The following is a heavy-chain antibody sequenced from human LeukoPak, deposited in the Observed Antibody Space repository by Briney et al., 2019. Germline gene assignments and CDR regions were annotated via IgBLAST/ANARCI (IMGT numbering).Heavy chain of an antibody. CDR3: ATIPVGWTYYFDY. CDR2: IKQDGSEK. J-gene: IGHJ4*02. D-gene: IGHD2-8*02. CDR1: GFTFSSYW. Sequence: GGSLRLSCAASGFTFSSYWMSWVRQAPGKGLEWVANIKQDGSEKYYVDSVKGRFTISRDSAKNSLYLQMNSLRAEDTAVYYCATIPVGWTYYFDYWGQGTLVTVSS. V-gene: IGHV3-7*01.